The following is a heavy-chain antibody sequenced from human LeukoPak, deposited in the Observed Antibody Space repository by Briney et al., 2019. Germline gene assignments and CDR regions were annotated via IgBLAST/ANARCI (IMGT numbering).Heavy chain of an antibody. Sequence: SETLSLICTVSGGSVSSYYWNWIRQPPGKGLEWIGYIHNSGTTNYNPSLRSRVAMSLDTSMNQFSLKLRSVTAADTAIYYCGRGERLGNDCWGQGTLVTVSS. V-gene: IGHV4-59*02. D-gene: IGHD1-1*01. J-gene: IGHJ1*01. CDR1: GGSVSSYY. CDR2: IHNSGTT. CDR3: GRGERLGNDC.